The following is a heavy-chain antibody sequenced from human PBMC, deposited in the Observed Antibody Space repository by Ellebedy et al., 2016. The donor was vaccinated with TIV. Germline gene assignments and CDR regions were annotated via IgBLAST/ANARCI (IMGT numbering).Heavy chain of an antibody. J-gene: IGHJ5*02. Sequence: MPSETLSLTCTVSGGSISSYFWTWIRQPPGKGLEWIGDIYYSGNTYYNPSLKSRASMSVDTSNNHFSPRLNSVTAADTAVYYCVRGRGIAVTGTYEDTWFDPWGQGTLVTVSS. CDR2: IYYSGNT. CDR1: GGSISSYF. D-gene: IGHD6-19*01. V-gene: IGHV4-59*01. CDR3: VRGRGIAVTGTYEDTWFDP.